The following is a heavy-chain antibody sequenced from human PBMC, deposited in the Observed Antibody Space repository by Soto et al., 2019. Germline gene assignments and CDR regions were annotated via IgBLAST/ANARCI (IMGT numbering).Heavy chain of an antibody. V-gene: IGHV1-69*13. CDR3: ARDLADVHLWGAFDV. Sequence: GASVKVSCKAPGDTFNSYGISSVRQAPGQGLEWMGGIVPMFGTTNLALKFEDRVTITADELTTTVYMEIRGLTSEDTAVYYCARDLADVHLWGAFDVWGHGTRVTVSS. J-gene: IGHJ3*01. CDR1: GDTFNSYG. D-gene: IGHD6-13*01. CDR2: IVPMFGTT.